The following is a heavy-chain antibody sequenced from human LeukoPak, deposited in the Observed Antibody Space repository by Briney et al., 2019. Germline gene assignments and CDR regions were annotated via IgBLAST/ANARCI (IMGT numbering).Heavy chain of an antibody. CDR1: GGTFSSYA. V-gene: IGHV1-69*13. CDR3: AAGVPAASKYYYYYYMDV. CDR2: IIPIFGTA. Sequence: ASVKVSCKASGGTFSSYAISWVRQAPGQGLEWMGGIIPIFGTANYAQKFQGRVTITADESTSTAYMELGSLRSEDTAVYYCAAGVPAASKYYYYYYMDVWGKGTTVTVSS. D-gene: IGHD2-2*01. J-gene: IGHJ6*03.